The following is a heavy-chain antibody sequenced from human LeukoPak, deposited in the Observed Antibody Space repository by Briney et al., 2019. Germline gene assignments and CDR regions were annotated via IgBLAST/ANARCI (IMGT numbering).Heavy chain of an antibody. CDR2: INHSGST. J-gene: IGHJ5*02. CDR3: ARGRASYDYVWGSYRYPNSNWFDP. Sequence: SETLSLTCAVYGGPFSGYYWSWIRQPPGKGLEWIGEINHSGSTNYNPSLKSRVTISVDTSKNQFSLKLSSVTAADTAVYYCARGRASYDYVWGSYRYPNSNWFDPWGQGTLVTVSS. CDR1: GGPFSGYY. V-gene: IGHV4-34*01. D-gene: IGHD3-16*02.